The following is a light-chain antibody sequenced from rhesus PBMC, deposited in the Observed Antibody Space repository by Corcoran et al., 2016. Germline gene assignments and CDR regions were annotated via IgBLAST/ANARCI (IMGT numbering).Light chain of an antibody. CDR1: QAINDH. V-gene: IGKV1-66*01. CDR3: QQYHNSPFT. Sequence: DIQMTQSPSSLSASVGERVTITCRASQAINDHLSWYQQKPGKAPKPLIYCASSLETGVPSRLRGNRSWTDYTLTIISLQPEDIATYYCQQYHNSPFTFGPGTKPAIK. CDR2: CAS. J-gene: IGKJ3*01.